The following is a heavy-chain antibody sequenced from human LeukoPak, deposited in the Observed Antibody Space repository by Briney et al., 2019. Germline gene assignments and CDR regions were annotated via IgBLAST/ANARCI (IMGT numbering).Heavy chain of an antibody. CDR1: GFTFSSYS. CDR3: ARGYYGSGSYYNSYAFDI. V-gene: IGHV3-21*01. Sequence: SGGSLRLSCAASGFTFSSYSMTWVRQAPGKGLEWVSSISISSTYIYYAASVKGRFTTSRDNAKDSLSLQMHSLRAEDTAVYYCARGYYGSGSYYNSYAFDIWGQGTMVTVS. J-gene: IGHJ3*02. D-gene: IGHD3-10*01. CDR2: ISISSTYI.